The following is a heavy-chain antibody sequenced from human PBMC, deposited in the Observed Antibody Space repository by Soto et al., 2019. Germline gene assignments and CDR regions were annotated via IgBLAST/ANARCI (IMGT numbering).Heavy chain of an antibody. J-gene: IGHJ6*03. Sequence: GGSLRLSCAASGFTFSSYWMSWVRQAPGKGLEWVANIKQDGSEKYYVDSVKGRFTISRDNAKNSLYLQMNSLRAEDTAVYYCARDPEWLRLGPYYYYMDVWGKGTTVTVSS. CDR2: IKQDGSEK. CDR3: ARDPEWLRLGPYYYYMDV. V-gene: IGHV3-7*01. D-gene: IGHD5-12*01. CDR1: GFTFSSYW.